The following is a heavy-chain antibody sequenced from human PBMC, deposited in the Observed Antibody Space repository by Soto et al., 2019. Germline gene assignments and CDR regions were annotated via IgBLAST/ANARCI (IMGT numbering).Heavy chain of an antibody. CDR2: IYGNGRST. Sequence: EVQLLESGGGLVQPAGSLRLSCAASGFTFSIYTMSWFRQAPGKGLEWVSSIYGNGRSTFYSASVKGRFTISRDNSGNAVYLQMGSLRAEDTAIYYCAKDFTPDSRWDSDYWGQGSLVTVSS. V-gene: IGHV3-23*01. J-gene: IGHJ4*02. CDR1: GFTFSIYT. CDR3: AKDFTPDSRWDSDY. D-gene: IGHD1-26*01.